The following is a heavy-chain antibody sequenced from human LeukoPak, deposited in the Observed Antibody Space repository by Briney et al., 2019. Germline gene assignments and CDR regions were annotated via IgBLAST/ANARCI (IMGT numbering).Heavy chain of an antibody. V-gene: IGHV3-21*01. CDR1: GFTFSSYS. CDR3: ATASQHYFDY. Sequence: PGGSLRLSCAASGFTFSSYSMNWVRQAPGKGLGWVSSISSSSSYIYYADSVKGRFTISRDNAKNSLYLQMNSLRAEDTAVYYCATASQHYFDYWGQGTLVTVSS. CDR2: ISSSSSYI. J-gene: IGHJ4*02. D-gene: IGHD2-2*01.